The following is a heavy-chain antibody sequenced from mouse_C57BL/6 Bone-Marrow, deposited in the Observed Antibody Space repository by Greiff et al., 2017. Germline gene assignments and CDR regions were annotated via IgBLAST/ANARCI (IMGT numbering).Heavy chain of an antibody. D-gene: IGHD2-12*01. Sequence: QVQLQQPGAELVKPGASVKLSCKASGYTFTSYCMHWVKQRPGQGLEWIGMIHPNSGGTNYTEKFKRKATLTVDKSSSTAYMQLSSLTSEDSAVYYCARWAYYNWYFDVWGTGTTVTVSS. V-gene: IGHV1-64*01. CDR3: ARWAYYNWYFDV. J-gene: IGHJ1*03. CDR1: GYTFTSYC. CDR2: IHPNSGGT.